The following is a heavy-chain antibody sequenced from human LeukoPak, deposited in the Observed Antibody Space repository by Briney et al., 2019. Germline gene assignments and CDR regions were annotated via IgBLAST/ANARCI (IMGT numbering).Heavy chain of an antibody. CDR1: GFTFINYG. CDR2: ISYDGTNK. J-gene: IGHJ4*02. D-gene: IGHD4-17*01. V-gene: IGHV3-30*18. CDR3: ANYGDYQYFDY. Sequence: PGGSLRLSCAASGFTFINYGMHWVRQAPGKGLEWVAVISYDGTNKYYADSVKGRFTISRDNSKNTLYLQMNSLKTDDTAVYYCANYGDYQYFDYWGQGTPVTVSS.